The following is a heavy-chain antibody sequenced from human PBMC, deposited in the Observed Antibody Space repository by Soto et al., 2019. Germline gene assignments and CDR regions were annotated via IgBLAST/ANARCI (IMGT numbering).Heavy chain of an antibody. CDR2: INPNSGGT. CDR1: GYTFTGYY. Sequence: QVQLVQSGAEVKKPGASVKVSCKASGYTFTGYYMHWVRQAPGQGLEWMGWINPNSGGTNYAQKFQGRVTMTRDTSIRTASMELSRLRSDDTAVYYCARAPRYCSGGSCYYGMDVWGQGATVTVSS. D-gene: IGHD2-15*01. V-gene: IGHV1-2*02. J-gene: IGHJ6*02. CDR3: ARAPRYCSGGSCYYGMDV.